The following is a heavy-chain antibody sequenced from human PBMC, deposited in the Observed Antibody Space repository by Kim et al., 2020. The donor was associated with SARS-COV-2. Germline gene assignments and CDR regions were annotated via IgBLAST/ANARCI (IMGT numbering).Heavy chain of an antibody. Sequence: GGSLRLSCAASGFTVSSNYMSWVRQAPGKGLEWVSVIYSGGSTYYADSVKGRFTISRHNSKNTLYLQMNSLRAEDTAVYYCARGIVGGSYQASYYYGMDVWGQGTTVTVSS. J-gene: IGHJ6*02. D-gene: IGHD1-26*01. CDR1: GFTVSSNY. CDR3: ARGIVGGSYQASYYYGMDV. CDR2: IYSGGST. V-gene: IGHV3-53*04.